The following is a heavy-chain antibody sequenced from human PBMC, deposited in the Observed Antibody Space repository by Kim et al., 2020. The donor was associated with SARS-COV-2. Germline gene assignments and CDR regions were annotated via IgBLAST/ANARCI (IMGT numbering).Heavy chain of an antibody. V-gene: IGHV4-39*01. CDR3: ARHDHYGDYMFDY. D-gene: IGHD4-17*01. Sequence: YNPPLKSRVTISVDTSKNQFSLKLSSVTAADTAVYYCARHDHYGDYMFDYWGQGTLVTVSS. J-gene: IGHJ4*02.